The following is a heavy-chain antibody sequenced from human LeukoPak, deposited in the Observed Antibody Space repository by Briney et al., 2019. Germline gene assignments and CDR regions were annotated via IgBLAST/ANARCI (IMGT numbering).Heavy chain of an antibody. Sequence: PGGSLRLSCAASGFAFSVSWMHWVRQAPGKGLVWVSVIKSDGSGTAYADSVKGRFTISRDNAKNTVYLRMNSLRDEDTAVYYCAKDYFGSLEYWGQGTLVTVSS. CDR2: IKSDGSGT. J-gene: IGHJ4*02. D-gene: IGHD3-10*01. CDR1: GFAFSVSW. V-gene: IGHV3-74*03. CDR3: AKDYFGSLEY.